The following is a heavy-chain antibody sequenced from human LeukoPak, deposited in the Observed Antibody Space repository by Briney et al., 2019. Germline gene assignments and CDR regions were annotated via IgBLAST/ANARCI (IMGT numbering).Heavy chain of an antibody. Sequence: GGSLRLSCAASGFTFSSYSMNWVRQAPGKGLEWVSSISSSSSYIYYADSVKGRFTISRDNAKNSLYLQMNSLRAEDTAVYYCARVVRDGNNFVFDYWGQGTLVTVSS. V-gene: IGHV3-21*01. CDR1: GFTFSSYS. CDR3: ARVVRDGNNFVFDY. CDR2: ISSSSSYI. D-gene: IGHD5-24*01. J-gene: IGHJ4*02.